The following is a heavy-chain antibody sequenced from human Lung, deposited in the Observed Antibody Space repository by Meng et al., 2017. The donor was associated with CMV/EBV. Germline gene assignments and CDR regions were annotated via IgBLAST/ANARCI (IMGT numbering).Heavy chain of an antibody. V-gene: IGHV1-18*01. CDR1: GYTFTNYG. J-gene: IGHJ4*02. CDR2: INAYNGDT. D-gene: IGHD1-26*01. CDR3: ARVEVGITSGDY. Sequence: QAQLVQSGGELKKPGASVKVSCKASGYTFTNYGITWVRQAPGQGLEWMGWINAYNGDTNCAQTLQGRVTMTTDTSTSTAYMELRSLRSDDTAVYYCARVEVGITSGDYWGQGTLVTVSS.